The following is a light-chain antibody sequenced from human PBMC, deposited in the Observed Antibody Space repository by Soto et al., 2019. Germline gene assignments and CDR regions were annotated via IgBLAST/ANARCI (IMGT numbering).Light chain of an antibody. CDR3: QQYNSYWT. V-gene: IGKV1-5*01. J-gene: IGKJ1*01. CDR2: DAS. CDR1: QTIRNY. Sequence: DIQMTQSPSTLSAFVGDRVTITCRASQTIRNYLAWYQQKPGKAPDLLIYDASSLENEVPSRFSGSGFGTEFTLTISSLQPDDSATYYCQQYNSYWTFGQGTKVDIK.